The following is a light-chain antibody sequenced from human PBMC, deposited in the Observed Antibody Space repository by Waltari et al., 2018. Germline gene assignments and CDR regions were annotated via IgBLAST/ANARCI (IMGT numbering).Light chain of an antibody. Sequence: QLVVTQSPSASPSLGASAKPTCPKSRGHGSYAIAWHQQQPEKGPRFLLRVNSDGSHHKGDCMPDRFSGSSSGAERYLIISSLQAEDEADYYCRTWDTDIVVFGGGTKVTV. CDR1: RGHGSYA. J-gene: IGLJ2*01. V-gene: IGLV4-69*01. CDR2: VNSDGSH. CDR3: RTWDTDIVV.